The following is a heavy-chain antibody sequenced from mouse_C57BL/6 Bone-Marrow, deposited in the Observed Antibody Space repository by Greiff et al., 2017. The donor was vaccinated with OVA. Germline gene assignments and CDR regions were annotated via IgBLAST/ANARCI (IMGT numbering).Heavy chain of an antibody. CDR1: GFTFSSYT. Sequence: EVKLQESGGGLVKPGGSLKLSCAASGFTFSSYTMSWVRQTPEKRLEWVATISGGGGNTYYPDSVKGRFTISRDNAKNTLYLQMSSLRSEDTALYYCARPHDGYYAYWGQGTLVTVSA. V-gene: IGHV5-9*01. CDR3: ARPHDGYYAY. CDR2: ISGGGGNT. D-gene: IGHD2-3*01. J-gene: IGHJ3*01.